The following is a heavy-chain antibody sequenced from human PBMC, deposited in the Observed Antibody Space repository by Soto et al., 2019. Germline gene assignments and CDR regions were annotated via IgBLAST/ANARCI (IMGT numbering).Heavy chain of an antibody. V-gene: IGHV1-69*13. CDR1: GGTFSSYA. D-gene: IGHD3-22*01. Sequence: SVKVSCKASGGTFSSYAISWVRQAPGQGLEWMGGIIPIFGTANYARKFQGRVTITADESASTAYMELSSLRSEDTAVYYCARDRENYYDTKGAPDALDIWGQGTMVTVSS. CDR3: ARDRENYYDTKGAPDALDI. J-gene: IGHJ3*02. CDR2: IIPIFGTA.